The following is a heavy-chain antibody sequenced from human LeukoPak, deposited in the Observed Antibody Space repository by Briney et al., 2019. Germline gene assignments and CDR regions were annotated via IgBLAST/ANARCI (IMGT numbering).Heavy chain of an antibody. CDR3: ARGNWGLFDY. CDR1: GGSFSGYY. Sequence: SQTLSLTRALYGGSFSGYYWSCIRQPPGKGLEWIWEINHSGSTNYNPSLKSRVTISVDTSKNQFSLKLSSVTAADSAVYYCARGNWGLFDYWGQGTLVTVSS. J-gene: IGHJ4*02. D-gene: IGHD7-27*01. V-gene: IGHV4-34*01. CDR2: INHSGST.